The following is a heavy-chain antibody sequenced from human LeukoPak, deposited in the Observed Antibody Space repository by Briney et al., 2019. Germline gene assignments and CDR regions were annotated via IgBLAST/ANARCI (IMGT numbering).Heavy chain of an antibody. D-gene: IGHD2-15*01. V-gene: IGHV3-30*18. J-gene: IGHJ4*02. Sequence: GGSLRLSCAASGFTFSSYGMHWVRQAPGKGLEGVAVISYDGSNKYYADSVKGRFTIYRDNSKNTLYLQMNSLRAEDTAVYYCAKPDIVVVVAATYYFDYWGQGTLVTVSS. CDR2: ISYDGSNK. CDR3: AKPDIVVVVAATYYFDY. CDR1: GFTFSSYG.